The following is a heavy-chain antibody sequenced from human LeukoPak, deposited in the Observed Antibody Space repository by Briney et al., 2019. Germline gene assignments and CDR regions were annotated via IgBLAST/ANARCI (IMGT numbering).Heavy chain of an antibody. D-gene: IGHD2-8*01. CDR2: ISGSGGST. Sequence: GGSLRLSCAASGFTFSSFGMSWVRQAPGKGLDWVSAISGSGGSTYHADSVKGRFTISRDNSKNTLYLQMNSLRAEDTAVYYCARGVLDHDYWGQGTLVTVSS. CDR1: GFTFSSFG. J-gene: IGHJ4*02. CDR3: ARGVLDHDY. V-gene: IGHV3-23*01.